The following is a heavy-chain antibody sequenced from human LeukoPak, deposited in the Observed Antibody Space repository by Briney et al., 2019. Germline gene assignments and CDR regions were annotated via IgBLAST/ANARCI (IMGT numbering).Heavy chain of an antibody. CDR2: INSDNGNT. Sequence: GASVKVSCKASGYTFVNFPIHWVRQATGQGLEWMGWINSDNGNTKYSQKFQGRVTLLTDASASTAYMELRSLRSDDTAVYYCARLIFGYYYGSGSSPYYFDYWGQGTLVTVSS. J-gene: IGHJ4*02. V-gene: IGHV1-3*01. D-gene: IGHD3-10*01. CDR1: GYTFVNFP. CDR3: ARLIFGYYYGSGSSPYYFDY.